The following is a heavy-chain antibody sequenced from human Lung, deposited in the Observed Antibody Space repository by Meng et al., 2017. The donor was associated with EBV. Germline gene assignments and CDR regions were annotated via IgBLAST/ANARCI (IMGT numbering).Heavy chain of an antibody. CDR2: INTNNGNP. CDR1: RYSFPRSA. CDR3: ARGVVGATSGDY. Sequence: QVVHSGSQVTQPEVSMQVSFQAARYSFPRSACNAVRPPPGQVPEWMGWINTNNGNPTYAQGFTGPFVFSLDTSVSTPYLQSSSLTAVYTAVYYCARGVVGATSGDYWGQGTLVTVSS. D-gene: IGHD1-26*01. J-gene: IGHJ4*02. V-gene: IGHV7-4-1*02.